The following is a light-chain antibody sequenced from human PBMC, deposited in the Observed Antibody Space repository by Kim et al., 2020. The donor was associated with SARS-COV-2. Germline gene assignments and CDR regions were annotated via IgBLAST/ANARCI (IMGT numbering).Light chain of an antibody. CDR1: TSNIETNT. J-gene: IGLJ2*01. V-gene: IGLV1-44*01. CDR2: TNN. Sequence: QRVSISCSGSTSNIETNTVNWYQQLPGAAPKLLIHTNNQRPSGVPDRFSGSRFGISASLTISGLQSEDEADYFCAAWDDSPDGYVVFGGGTQLTVL. CDR3: AAWDDSPDGYVV.